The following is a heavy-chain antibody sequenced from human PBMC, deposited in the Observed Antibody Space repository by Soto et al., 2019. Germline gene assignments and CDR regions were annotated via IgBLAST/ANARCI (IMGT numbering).Heavy chain of an antibody. CDR3: ARDGDSSGYYYGHNPFDI. Sequence: GGSLRLSCAASGFTFSSYEMNWVRQAPGKGLEWVSYISSSGSTIYYADSVKGRFTISRDNAKNSLYLQMNSLRAEDTAVYYCARDGDSSGYYYGHNPFDIWGQGTMVTVSS. V-gene: IGHV3-48*03. D-gene: IGHD3-22*01. J-gene: IGHJ3*02. CDR2: ISSSGSTI. CDR1: GFTFSSYE.